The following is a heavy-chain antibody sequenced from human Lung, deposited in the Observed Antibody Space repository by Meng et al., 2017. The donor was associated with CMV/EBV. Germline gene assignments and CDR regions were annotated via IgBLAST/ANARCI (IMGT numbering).Heavy chain of an antibody. CDR1: GYTFSSYS. J-gene: IGHJ4*02. V-gene: IGHV3-23*01. CDR3: VMGWQILVDY. CDR2: ISGSGGST. D-gene: IGHD2-8*02. Sequence: GESLKISCRASGYTFSSYSMSWVRQAPGKGLEWVSSISGSGGSTYSADSVKGRLTISRDNSESTLYLQKNSLTAEYTAIYYCVMGWQILVDYWGQGTLVTVSS.